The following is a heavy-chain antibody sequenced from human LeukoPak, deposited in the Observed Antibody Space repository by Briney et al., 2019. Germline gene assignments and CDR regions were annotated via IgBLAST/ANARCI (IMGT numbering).Heavy chain of an antibody. CDR3: AKAGYGSGSYLRYYYYGMDV. CDR2: IYWDDDK. Sequence: SGPTLVKPTQTLTLTCTLSGLSLNTAGVGVGWIRQPPGKSLEWLALIYWDDDKRYNPSLKTRLTITKDTSKNQVVLTVTNMDPVDTATYYCAKAGYGSGSYLRYYYYGMDVWGQGTTVTVSS. CDR1: GLSLNTAGVG. J-gene: IGHJ6*02. V-gene: IGHV2-5*02. D-gene: IGHD3-10*01.